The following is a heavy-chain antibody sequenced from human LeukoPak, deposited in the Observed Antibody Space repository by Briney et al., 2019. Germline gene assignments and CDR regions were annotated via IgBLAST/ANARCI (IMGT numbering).Heavy chain of an antibody. CDR3: ARDSIGYCSSTSCYSDAFDI. CDR2: IYYSGST. CDR1: GGSISSGDYY. V-gene: IGHV4-30-4*01. D-gene: IGHD2-2*02. J-gene: IGHJ3*02. Sequence: PSETLSLTCTVSGGSISSGDYYWSWIRQPPGKGLEWIGHIYYSGSTYYNPSLKSRVTISVDTSKNQFSLKLSSVTAADTAVYYCARDSIGYCSSTSCYSDAFDIWGQGTMVTVSS.